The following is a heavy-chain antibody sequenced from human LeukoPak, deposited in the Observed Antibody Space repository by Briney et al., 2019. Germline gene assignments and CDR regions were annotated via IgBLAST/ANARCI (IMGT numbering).Heavy chain of an antibody. D-gene: IGHD3-22*01. V-gene: IGHV3-30*18. Sequence: GGSLTLSCAASGFTFSRYDMHWVRQAPGKGLEWVAFISYDGSNKYYADSVKGRFTISRDNSKNTLFLQMNTMRAEDTAVYYCAKDYYDSSSYSFDYWGQGTLVTVSS. CDR3: AKDYYDSSSYSFDY. CDR1: GFTFSRYD. J-gene: IGHJ4*02. CDR2: ISYDGSNK.